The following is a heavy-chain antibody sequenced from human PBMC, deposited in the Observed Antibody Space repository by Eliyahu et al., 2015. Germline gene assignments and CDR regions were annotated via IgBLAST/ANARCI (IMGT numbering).Heavy chain of an antibody. D-gene: IGHD2-15*01. CDR1: GFAFTXRGNG. V-gene: IGHV2-5*02. Sequence: QVTLKESGPTLVKPTQTLTLTCSFSGFAFTXRGNGVAWIRQSPQKALEWLXLIYWDTNTRYNPILKTRLTITKDTSKNQVVLTVTDMDSVDTATYFCAHVTVLGVIVIPPAFDSWGPGTLVTVSS. CDR3: AHVTVLGVIVIPPAFDS. CDR2: IYWDTNT. J-gene: IGHJ4*02.